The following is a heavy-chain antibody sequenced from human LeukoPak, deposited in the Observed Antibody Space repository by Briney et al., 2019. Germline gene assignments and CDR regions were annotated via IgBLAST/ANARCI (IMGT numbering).Heavy chain of an antibody. J-gene: IGHJ5*02. V-gene: IGHV4-59*01. CDR3: ARGLRGNWFDP. CDR2: IYYSGST. Sequence: PSETLSLTCTVSGGSIRSYYWSWIRQPPGKGLEWIGYIYYSGSTNYNPSLKSRVTISVDTSKNQFSLKLSSVTAADTAVYYCARGLRGNWFDPWGQGTLVTVSS. CDR1: GGSIRSYY.